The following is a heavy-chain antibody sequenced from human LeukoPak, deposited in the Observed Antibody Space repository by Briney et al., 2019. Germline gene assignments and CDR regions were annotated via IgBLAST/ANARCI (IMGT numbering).Heavy chain of an antibody. CDR3: TRYKLINWFVGWFDP. V-gene: IGHV3-7*01. J-gene: IGHJ5*02. CDR2: IKQERREK. D-gene: IGHD1-20*01. Sequence: GGSLRLSCAASGFTFSTYWMSWLRQATGKGLEWVANIKQERREKDYGDSVKGRFTLSRDSAKNSLYLKIHTLRAEDTSVYYCTRYKLINWFVGWFDPWGQGTPVTVSS. CDR1: GFTFSTYW.